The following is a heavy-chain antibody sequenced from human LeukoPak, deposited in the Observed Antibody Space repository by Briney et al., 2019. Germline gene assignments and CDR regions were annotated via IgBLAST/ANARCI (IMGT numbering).Heavy chain of an antibody. D-gene: IGHD6-6*01. J-gene: IGHJ5*02. CDR1: GYTFTSYD. Sequence: ASVKVSCKASGYTFTSYDINWVRQATGQGLEWMGWMNPNSGNTGYAQKFQGRVTMTRNTSISTAHMELSSLRSEDTAVYYCATAHSYSSSSFDPWGQGTLVTVSS. CDR2: MNPNSGNT. CDR3: ATAHSYSSSSFDP. V-gene: IGHV1-8*01.